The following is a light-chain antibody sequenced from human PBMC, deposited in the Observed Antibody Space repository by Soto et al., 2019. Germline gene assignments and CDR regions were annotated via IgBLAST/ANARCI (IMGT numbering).Light chain of an antibody. J-gene: IGLJ1*01. CDR1: SSDVGGYNY. V-gene: IGLV2-14*01. CDR2: EVS. CDR3: SSYSSSSTLYV. Sequence: QSALTQPASVSGSPGQSITIPCTGTSSDVGGYNYVSWYQHHPGKAPKLIIYEVSNRPSGVSNRFSGSKSGNTASLTISGLQAEDAADYYCSSYSSSSTLYVFGTGTKLTVL.